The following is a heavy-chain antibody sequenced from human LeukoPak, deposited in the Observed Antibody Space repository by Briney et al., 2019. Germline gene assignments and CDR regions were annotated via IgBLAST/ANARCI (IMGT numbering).Heavy chain of an antibody. J-gene: IGHJ4*02. CDR3: ARTDTPYDFWSGYYWHY. D-gene: IGHD3-3*01. CDR1: GYTFTGYY. Sequence: ASVKVTCKASGYTFTGYYMHWVRQAPGQGLEWMGWINPNSGGTNYAQKFQGRVTMTRDTSISTAYMELSRLRSDDTAVYYCARTDTPYDFWSGYYWHYWGQGTLVTVSS. V-gene: IGHV1-2*02. CDR2: INPNSGGT.